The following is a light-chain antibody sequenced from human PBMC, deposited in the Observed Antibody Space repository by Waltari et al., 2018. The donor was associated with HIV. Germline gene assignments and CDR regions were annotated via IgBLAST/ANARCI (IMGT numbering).Light chain of an antibody. Sequence: MTQSPSTLSASVGDRVTISCRASQSANMRVAWYQKKPGKASKVLIYKTSTLESGVPSRFSGSGFGTEFTLTISSLQPDDFGTYYCQEYQNFSPFTFGQGTKVEIK. V-gene: IGKV1-5*03. CDR3: QEYQNFSPFT. J-gene: IGKJ2*01. CDR1: QSANMR. CDR2: KTS.